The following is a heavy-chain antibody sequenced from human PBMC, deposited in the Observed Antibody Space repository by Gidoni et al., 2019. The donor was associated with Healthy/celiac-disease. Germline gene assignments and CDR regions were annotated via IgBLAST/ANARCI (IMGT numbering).Heavy chain of an antibody. J-gene: IGHJ6*02. D-gene: IGHD4-4*01. CDR2: ISWDGGST. Sequence: EVQLVESGGVVVQPGGSLRLSCAASGFTFDDYTMHWVRQAPGKGLEWVSLISWDGGSTYYADSVKGRFTISRDNSKNSLYLKMNSLRTEDTALYYCAKDIGYGGGLTTAYYYYGMDVWGQGTTVTVSS. CDR1: GFTFDDYT. CDR3: AKDIGYGGGLTTAYYYYGMDV. V-gene: IGHV3-43*01.